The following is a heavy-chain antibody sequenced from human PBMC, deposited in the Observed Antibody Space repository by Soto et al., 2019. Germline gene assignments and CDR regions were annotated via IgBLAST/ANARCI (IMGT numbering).Heavy chain of an antibody. CDR1: GFTVGDNY. V-gene: IGHV3-66*01. D-gene: IGHD3-10*01. J-gene: IGHJ4*02. CDR2: IHRGGST. CDR3: ARSANTYGSPFDY. Sequence: GGSLRLSCAASGFTVGDNYMSWVRQAPGKGLEWVSIIHRGGSTHYADSVKGRFNISRDSSKNTLYLQINGLTADDTAVYYCARSANTYGSPFDYWGRGALVTVSS.